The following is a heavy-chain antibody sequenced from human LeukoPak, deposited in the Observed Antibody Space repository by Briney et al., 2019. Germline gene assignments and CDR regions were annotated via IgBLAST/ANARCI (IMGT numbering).Heavy chain of an antibody. V-gene: IGHV3-30*04. CDR3: ARDSIGENYDILTGYYTGGFDY. CDR2: ISYDGSNK. J-gene: IGHJ4*02. D-gene: IGHD3-9*01. Sequence: GGSLRPSCAASGFTFSSYAMHWVRQAPGKGLGWVAAISYDGSNKYYADSVKGRFTISRDNSKNTLYLQMNSLRAEDTAVYYCARDSIGENYDILTGYYTGGFDYWGQGTLVTVSS. CDR1: GFTFSSYA.